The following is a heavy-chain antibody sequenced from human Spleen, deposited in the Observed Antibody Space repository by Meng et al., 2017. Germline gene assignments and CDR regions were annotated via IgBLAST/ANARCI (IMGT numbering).Heavy chain of an antibody. J-gene: IGHJ5*02. D-gene: IGHD3-9*01. V-gene: IGHV4-31*03. Sequence: QWEPQEAVPGRVKPSQTVSLTCTCLCGSIRSSNSYWWWVRQYPGKGLEWIGSIFYTGSAYHNPSLKSRIYISIDTSKNQYSLIWKSVTAADTAVYYCARDRHYDVSTGYGWFDPWGQGTLVTVSS. CDR2: IFYTGSA. CDR1: CGSIRSSNSY. CDR3: ARDRHYDVSTGYGWFDP.